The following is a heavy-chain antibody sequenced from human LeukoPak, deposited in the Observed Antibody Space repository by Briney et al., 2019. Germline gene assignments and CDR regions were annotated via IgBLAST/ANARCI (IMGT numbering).Heavy chain of an antibody. CDR3: ATQPQYCSSTSCYSDY. CDR2: IIPIFGTA. V-gene: IGHV1-69*01. D-gene: IGHD2-2*01. J-gene: IGHJ4*02. Sequence: SVKVSCKASGGTFSSYAISWVRQAPGQGLEWMGGIIPIFGTASYAQKFQGRVTITADGSTSTAYMELSSLRSEDTAVYYCATQPQYCSSTSCYSDYWGQGTLVTVSS. CDR1: GGTFSSYA.